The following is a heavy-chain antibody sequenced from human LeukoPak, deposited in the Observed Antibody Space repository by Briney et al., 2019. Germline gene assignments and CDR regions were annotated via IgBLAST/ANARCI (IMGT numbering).Heavy chain of an antibody. D-gene: IGHD3-22*01. CDR1: GGSISSSSYY. CDR3: ARQQYYDSSGYFPIDY. CDR2: IYYSGST. V-gene: IGHV4-39*01. J-gene: IGHJ4*02. Sequence: SETLSPTCTVSGGSISSSSYYWGWIRHPPGKGLEWIGSIYYSGSTYYNPSLKSRVTISVDTSKNQFSLKLSSVTAADTAVYYCARQQYYDSSGYFPIDYWGQGTLVTVSS.